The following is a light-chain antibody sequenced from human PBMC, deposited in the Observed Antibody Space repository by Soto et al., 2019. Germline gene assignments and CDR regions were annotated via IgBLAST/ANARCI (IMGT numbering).Light chain of an antibody. CDR2: AAS. Sequence: AIRMTQSPSSFSASTGDRVTITCRASQGISSYLAWYQQKPGKAPKLLIYAASTLQSGVPSRFSGSGSGTDFTLTISCLPSEDFATYYCQQYYSYPCTFGQGTKLEIK. J-gene: IGKJ2*02. CDR3: QQYYSYPCT. CDR1: QGISSY. V-gene: IGKV1-8*01.